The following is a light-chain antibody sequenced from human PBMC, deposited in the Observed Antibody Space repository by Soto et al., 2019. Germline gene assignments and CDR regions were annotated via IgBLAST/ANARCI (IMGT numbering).Light chain of an antibody. J-gene: IGKJ1*01. CDR1: QSISSW. CDR3: VPSELYSR. V-gene: IGKV1-5*03. Sequence: DIPVTQSPSTLSAYVGDRVTIPCRASQSISSWLAWYQQKAGIAPKLLIHKASTLESGVPSRFSGSGYGTEFTLTIICLQPDDSATYYCVPSELYSRFAQGTKVDIK. CDR2: KAS.